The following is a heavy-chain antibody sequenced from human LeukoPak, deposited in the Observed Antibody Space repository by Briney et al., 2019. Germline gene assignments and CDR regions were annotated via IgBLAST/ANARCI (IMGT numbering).Heavy chain of an antibody. CDR1: GSSISSYY. Sequence: PSETLSLTCTVSGSSISSYYWSWIRQPPGKGLEWIGYIYTSGSTNYNPSLKSRVTISVDTSKNQVSLNLRSVTAADTAVYFCARQFGGVIVEYYYMDVWGKGTTVTVSS. V-gene: IGHV4-4*09. CDR3: ARQFGGVIVEYYYMDV. D-gene: IGHD3-16*02. J-gene: IGHJ6*03. CDR2: IYTSGST.